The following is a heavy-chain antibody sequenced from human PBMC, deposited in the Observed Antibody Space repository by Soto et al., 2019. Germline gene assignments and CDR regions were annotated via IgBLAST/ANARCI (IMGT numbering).Heavy chain of an antibody. Sequence: GGSLRLSCEASGFVFRTFRMHWVRRAPGKGLEWLATIRFDGSTARYAESVRGRFKISRDNSMNTLYLQLDRLRVEDTAVYYCVRDRPNTESLTGYFDTWGQGTPVTVSS. D-gene: IGHD3-9*01. J-gene: IGHJ4*02. CDR1: GFVFRTFR. CDR3: VRDRPNTESLTGYFDT. V-gene: IGHV3-33*01. CDR2: IRFDGSTA.